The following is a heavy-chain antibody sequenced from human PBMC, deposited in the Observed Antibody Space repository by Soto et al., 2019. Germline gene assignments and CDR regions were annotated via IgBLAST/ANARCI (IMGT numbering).Heavy chain of an antibody. Sequence: GESLKISCKGSGYSFTNYWIGWVRQMPGKDLEWMGIIYPGDSDTRYSPSFQGQVTISADKSISTAYLQWSSLKASDTAMYYCARQGWSYSRYYYGMDVWGPGTTVTVAS. CDR1: GYSFTNYW. CDR3: ARQGWSYSRYYYGMDV. J-gene: IGHJ6*02. D-gene: IGHD1-26*01. V-gene: IGHV5-51*01. CDR2: IYPGDSDT.